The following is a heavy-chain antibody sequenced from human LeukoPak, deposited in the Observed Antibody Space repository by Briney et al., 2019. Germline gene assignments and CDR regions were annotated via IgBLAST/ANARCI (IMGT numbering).Heavy chain of an antibody. V-gene: IGHV1-8*01. CDR3: ARGFRYRITMVRGVPPHYYYYYYMDV. CDR2: MNPNSGNT. D-gene: IGHD3-10*01. CDR1: GYTFTSYD. J-gene: IGHJ6*03. Sequence: PPASVKVSCKASGYTFTSYDINWVRQATGQGLEWMGWMNPNSGNTGYAQKFQGRVTMTRNTSISTAYMELSSLRSEDTAVYYCARGFRYRITMVRGVPPHYYYYYYMDVWGKGTTVTISS.